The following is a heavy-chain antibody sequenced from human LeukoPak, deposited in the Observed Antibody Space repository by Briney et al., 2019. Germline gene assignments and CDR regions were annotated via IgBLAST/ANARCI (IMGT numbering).Heavy chain of an antibody. CDR2: INVNGAAM. D-gene: IGHD6-13*01. V-gene: IGHV3-11*01. J-gene: IGHJ4*02. CDR1: GFSFKDYY. Sequence: GGSLRLSCAASGFSFKDYYFSWIRQAPGKGLEWVSFINVNGAAMYYADSVKGRFTISRDNAKNSIYLEMNSLRAEDTAVYYCARGPRILAAGSYYFDYRGQGSLVTVSS. CDR3: ARGPRILAAGSYYFDY.